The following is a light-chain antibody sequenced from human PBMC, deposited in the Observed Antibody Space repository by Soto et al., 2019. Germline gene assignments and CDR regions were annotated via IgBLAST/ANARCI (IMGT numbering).Light chain of an antibody. Sequence: DIQMTQSPSSLSASVGDRVTITCRASQSISSYLNWYQQKPGKAPKLLIYAASSLQSGVPSRFSGSGSGTDFTLTISSLQPEDFATYYCQHSYSTQELTFGGGTKVEIK. J-gene: IGKJ4*01. V-gene: IGKV1-39*01. CDR2: AAS. CDR1: QSISSY. CDR3: QHSYSTQELT.